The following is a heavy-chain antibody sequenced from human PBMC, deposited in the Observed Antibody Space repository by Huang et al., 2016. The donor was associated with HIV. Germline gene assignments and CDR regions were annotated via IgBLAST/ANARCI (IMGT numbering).Heavy chain of an antibody. D-gene: IGHD6-6*01. CDR3: ARRFSSSSGYFDY. V-gene: IGHV5-51*01. J-gene: IGHJ4*02. CDR2: ILPVDPET. Sequence: VQLVQSGAEVKKPGESLKISCKGSGYSFSSYWIAWVRQMPGKGLEWIGIILPVDPETTYSPSFEGQVTISADRSIGTAYLQWSSLKASDTAMYYCARRFSSSSGYFDYWGQGSLVTVSS. CDR1: GYSFSSYW.